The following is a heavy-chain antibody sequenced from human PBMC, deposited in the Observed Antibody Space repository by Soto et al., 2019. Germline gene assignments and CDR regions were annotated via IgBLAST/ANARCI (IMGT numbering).Heavy chain of an antibody. CDR3: AKDFGDYGMDV. CDR1: GFTFTSYG. V-gene: IGHV3-30*18. Sequence: QVQLVESGGGVVQPGGSLRLSCAASGFTFTSYGMHWVRQAPGKGLEWVALISYDGRNKYYADSVKGRFTISRDNSKNTLYLQMNSLRAEDTAVYYCAKDFGDYGMDVWGQGTTVTVSS. J-gene: IGHJ6*02. CDR2: ISYDGRNK. D-gene: IGHD3-10*01.